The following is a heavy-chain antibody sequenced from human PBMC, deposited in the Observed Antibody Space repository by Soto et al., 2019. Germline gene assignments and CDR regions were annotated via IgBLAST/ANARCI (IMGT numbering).Heavy chain of an antibody. J-gene: IGHJ6*04. V-gene: IGHV3-33*01. CDR2: IWYDGSNK. Sequence: GGSLRLSCAASGFTFSSYGMHWVRQAPGKGLEWVAVIWYDGSNKYYADSVKGRFTISRDNSKNTLYLQMNSLRAEDTAVYYCARNYCSGGSCYSGGYYYSGRDVWGKWTTV. CDR1: GFTFSSYG. CDR3: ARNYCSGGSCYSGGYYYSGRDV. D-gene: IGHD2-15*01.